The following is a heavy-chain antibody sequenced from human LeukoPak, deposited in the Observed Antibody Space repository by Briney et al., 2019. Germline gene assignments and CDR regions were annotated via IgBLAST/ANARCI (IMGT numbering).Heavy chain of an antibody. V-gene: IGHV3-74*01. CDR3: ARDQRQDYFDY. CDR1: GFTFSSYW. Sequence: GGSLRLSCAASGFTFSSYWMHWVRQAPGKGLVWVSRINSDGSTINYADSVKGRFTISRDNAKNTLYLQMNSLRAEDTAVYYCARDQRQDYFDYWGQGTLVTVSS. CDR2: INSDGSTI. J-gene: IGHJ4*02.